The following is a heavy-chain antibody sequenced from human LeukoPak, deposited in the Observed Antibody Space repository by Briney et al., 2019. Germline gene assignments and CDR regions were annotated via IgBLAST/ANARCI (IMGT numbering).Heavy chain of an antibody. D-gene: IGHD3-16*01. V-gene: IGHV4-59*01. CDR1: GGSISSYY. Sequence: ETLSLTCTVSGGSISSYYWRWIRQPPGKGLEWIGYIYYSGSTNYNPSLTSRVTISVDTSKNQFSLKLSSVTAADTAVYYCARAARLSYYYYYYMDVWGKGTTVTVSS. J-gene: IGHJ6*03. CDR2: IYYSGST. CDR3: ARAARLSYYYYYYMDV.